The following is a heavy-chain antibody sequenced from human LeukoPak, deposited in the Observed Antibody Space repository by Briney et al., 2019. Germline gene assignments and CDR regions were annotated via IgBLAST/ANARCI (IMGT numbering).Heavy chain of an antibody. V-gene: IGHV4-59*01. Sequence: NPSETLSFTCTVSGVSISSYYWSWIRQPPGKGLEWLGYIHYRGSTNYNPSLKSRVSISVDTSKNQFSLKLTSVTAADTAVYYCAREFGSGWPPPGFDYWGQGTLVTVSS. D-gene: IGHD6-19*01. CDR2: IHYRGST. CDR1: GVSISSYY. CDR3: AREFGSGWPPPGFDY. J-gene: IGHJ4*02.